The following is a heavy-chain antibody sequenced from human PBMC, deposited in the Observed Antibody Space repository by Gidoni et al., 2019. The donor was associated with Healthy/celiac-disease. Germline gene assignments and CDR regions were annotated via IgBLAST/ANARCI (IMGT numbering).Heavy chain of an antibody. CDR1: GFTFSSYS. J-gene: IGHJ3*02. D-gene: IGHD5-12*01. Sequence: EVQLVESGGGLVQPGGSLRLPCAASGFTFSSYSMNWVRQAPGKGLEWVSYISSSSSTIYYADSVKGRFTISRDNAKNSLYLQMNSLRDEDTAVYYCARERDIVATIAAFDIWGQGTMVTVSS. V-gene: IGHV3-48*02. CDR3: ARERDIVATIAAFDI. CDR2: ISSSSSTI.